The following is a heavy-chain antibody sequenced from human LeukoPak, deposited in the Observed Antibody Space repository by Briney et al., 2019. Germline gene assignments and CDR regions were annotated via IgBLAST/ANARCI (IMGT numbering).Heavy chain of an antibody. CDR3: VRIYCTSTSCYGDSYYGMDV. D-gene: IGHD2-2*01. CDR2: IPYSGST. Sequence: SETLSLTCTVSGDSISSSRHSWGWIRQPPGKGLEWIGSIPYSGSTYYNPSLKTRVTMSVDTSENQFSLKLSSVTAADSTVYYCVRIYCTSTSCYGDSYYGMDVWGQGTTVTVSS. J-gene: IGHJ6*02. CDR1: GDSISSSRHS. V-gene: IGHV4-39*01.